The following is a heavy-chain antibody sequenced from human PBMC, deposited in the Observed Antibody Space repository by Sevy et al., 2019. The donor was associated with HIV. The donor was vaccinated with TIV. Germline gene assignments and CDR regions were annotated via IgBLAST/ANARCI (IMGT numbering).Heavy chain of an antibody. D-gene: IGHD2-21*01. CDR3: AKDINRGCDGVNCYPYYYYFYGLDV. CDR1: GFPFNDHA. V-gene: IGHV3-9*01. J-gene: IGHJ6*02. Sequence: GGSLRLSCVASGFPFNDHAMHWVRQVPGKGLEWVSGISWNSRNIGYAVSVKGRFTISRDNARHSLFLEMNSLRPEDTAVYYCAKDINRGCDGVNCYPYYYYFYGLDVWGQGTTVTVSS. CDR2: ISWNSRNI.